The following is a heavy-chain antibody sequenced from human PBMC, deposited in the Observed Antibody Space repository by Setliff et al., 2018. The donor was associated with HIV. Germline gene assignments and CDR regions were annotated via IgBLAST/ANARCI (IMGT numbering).Heavy chain of an antibody. D-gene: IGHD3-10*01. V-gene: IGHV4-39*01. CDR1: GGSTSTSGYY. CDR3: ATSAESGFGIHWGVFNS. CDR2: IYSSGST. J-gene: IGHJ3*02. Sequence: PSETLSLTCTVSGGSTSTSGYYWGWIRQPPGKGREWIGSIYSSGSTYYNPSLKSRVTISVDTSKNQFSLKLKSVTAADTAVYSCATSAESGFGIHWGVFNSWGQGTRVTVSS.